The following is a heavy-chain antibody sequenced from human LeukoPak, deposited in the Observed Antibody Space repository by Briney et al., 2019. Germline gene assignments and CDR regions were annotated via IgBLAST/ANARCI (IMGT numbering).Heavy chain of an antibody. Sequence: SETLSLTCAVYSGSFSGYYWSWIRQPPGKGLEWIGEINHSGSTKYNPSLKSRVTISVDTSKNQFSLKLSSVTAADTAVYYCARVGAPYCGGDCYTYYYDSSGYLPDYWGQGTLVTVSS. CDR2: INHSGST. CDR3: ARVGAPYCGGDCYTYYYDSSGYLPDY. D-gene: IGHD3-22*01. CDR1: SGSFSGYY. J-gene: IGHJ4*02. V-gene: IGHV4-34*01.